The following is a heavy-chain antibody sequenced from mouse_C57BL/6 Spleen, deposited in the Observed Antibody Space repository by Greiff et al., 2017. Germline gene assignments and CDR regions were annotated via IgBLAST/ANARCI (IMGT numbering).Heavy chain of an antibody. CDR2: IHPNSGST. J-gene: IGHJ4*01. CDR3: ARGGTVVVTYYAMDY. CDR1: GYTFTSYW. Sequence: HVQLQQPGAELVKPGASVKLSCKASGYTFTSYWMHWVKQRPGQGLEWIGMIHPNSGSTNYNEKFKSKATLTVDKSSSTAYMQLSSLTSEDSAVYYCARGGTVVVTYYAMDYWGQGTSVTVSS. V-gene: IGHV1-64*01. D-gene: IGHD1-1*01.